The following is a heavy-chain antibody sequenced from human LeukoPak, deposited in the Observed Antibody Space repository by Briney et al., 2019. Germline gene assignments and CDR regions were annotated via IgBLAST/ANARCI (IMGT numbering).Heavy chain of an antibody. V-gene: IGHV1-69*04. CDR1: GGTFSSYA. Sequence: ASVKVSCKASGGTFSSYAISWVRQAPGQGLEWMGRIIPILGIANYAQKFQGRVTITADKSTSTAYMVLSSLRSEDTAVYYCARYYYDSSGRPGAFDIWGQGTMVTVSS. J-gene: IGHJ3*02. CDR3: ARYYYDSSGRPGAFDI. CDR2: IIPILGIA. D-gene: IGHD3-22*01.